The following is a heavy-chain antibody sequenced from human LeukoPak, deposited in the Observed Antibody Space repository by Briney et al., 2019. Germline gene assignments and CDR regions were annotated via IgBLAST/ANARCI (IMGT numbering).Heavy chain of an antibody. D-gene: IGHD2-2*01. CDR1: GGTFSSYA. V-gene: IGHV1-69*04. J-gene: IGHJ6*04. CDR3: AREVVPAAIGRMDV. CDR2: IIPILGIA. Sequence: SVKVSCKASGGTFSSYAISWVRQAPGQGLEWMGRIIPILGIANYAQKFQGRVTITADKSTSTAYMELSSLRSEDTAVYYCAREVVPAAIGRMDVWGKGTTVTVSS.